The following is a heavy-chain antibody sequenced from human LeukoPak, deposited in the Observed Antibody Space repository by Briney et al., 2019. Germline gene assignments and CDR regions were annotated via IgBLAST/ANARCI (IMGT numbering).Heavy chain of an antibody. CDR3: ARHYYYDSPPDY. CDR2: IYYSGST. J-gene: IGHJ4*02. CDR1: GGSISSYY. Sequence: SETLSLTCTVSGGSISSYYWSWIRQPPGKGLEWIGYIYYSGSTKYNPSLKSRVTVSVDTSKNQFSLKLSSVTAADTAVYYCARHYYYDSPPDYWGQGTLVTVSS. V-gene: IGHV4-59*08. D-gene: IGHD3-22*01.